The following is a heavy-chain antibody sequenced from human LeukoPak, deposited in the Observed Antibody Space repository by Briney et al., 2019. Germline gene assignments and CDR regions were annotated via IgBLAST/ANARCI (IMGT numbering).Heavy chain of an antibody. CDR2: IYPGDSDT. J-gene: IGHJ5*02. CDR1: GYTFTSHW. D-gene: IGHD2-2*01. CDR3: ARVGYCSSTSCSFPTNWFDP. Sequence: GESLKISCKGSGYTFTSHWIGWVRQMPGKGLEWMGIIYPGDSDTRYSPSFQGQVTISADKSINTAYLQWSSLKASDTAMYYCARVGYCSSTSCSFPTNWFDPWGRGTLVTVSS. V-gene: IGHV5-51*01.